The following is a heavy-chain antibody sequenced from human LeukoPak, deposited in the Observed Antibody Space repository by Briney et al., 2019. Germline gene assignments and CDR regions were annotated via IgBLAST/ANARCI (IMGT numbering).Heavy chain of an antibody. CDR3: TSHYYDSSGYYYFDY. J-gene: IGHJ4*02. V-gene: IGHV3-7*01. CDR1: GFTFSSYW. D-gene: IGHD3-22*01. CDR2: IKQDGSEK. Sequence: GGSLRLSCAASGFTFSSYWMSWVRQAPGKGLEWVANIKQDGSEKYYVDSVKGRFTISRDNAKNSLYLQMNSLRAEDTAVYYSTSHYYDSSGYYYFDYWGQGTLVTVSS.